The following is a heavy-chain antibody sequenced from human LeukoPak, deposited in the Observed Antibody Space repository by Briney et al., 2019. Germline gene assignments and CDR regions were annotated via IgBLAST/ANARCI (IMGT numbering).Heavy chain of an antibody. Sequence: ASVKVSCMASGYTFTNYAMNWVRQAPGQGLEWMGWINTNTGNPTYAQGFTGRFVFSLDTSITTAYLQISSLKAEDTAVYYCAREEYYDSSAPTNFDYWGQGTLVTVSS. V-gene: IGHV7-4-1*02. CDR2: INTNTGNP. J-gene: IGHJ4*02. CDR1: GYTFTNYA. CDR3: AREEYYDSSAPTNFDY. D-gene: IGHD3-22*01.